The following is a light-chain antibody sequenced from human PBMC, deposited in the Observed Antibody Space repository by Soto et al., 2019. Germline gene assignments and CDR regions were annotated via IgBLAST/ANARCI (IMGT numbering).Light chain of an antibody. CDR3: QQYGNSPWT. Sequence: ETVLTQSPGTLSLSPGERATLSCRAGQSVSGTSLAWYQQRPGQTPRLLIYGASTRATGIPDRFSGSGSGTGFTLTISRLEPEDFAVYFCQQYGNSPWTFGQGTKVEIK. CDR2: GAS. J-gene: IGKJ1*01. CDR1: QSVSGTS. V-gene: IGKV3-20*01.